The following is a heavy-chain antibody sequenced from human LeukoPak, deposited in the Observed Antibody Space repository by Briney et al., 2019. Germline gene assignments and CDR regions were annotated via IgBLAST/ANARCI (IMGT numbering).Heavy chain of an antibody. D-gene: IGHD3-22*01. CDR3: ARDRDSSGYYSVSFDY. CDR2: ISYDGSNK. V-gene: IGHV3-30*03. J-gene: IGHJ4*02. CDR1: EFTFSSYG. Sequence: GGSLRLSCAASEFTFSSYGMHWVRQAPGKGLEWVAVISYDGSNKYYADSVKGRFTISRDNSKNTLYLQMNSLRAEDTAVYYCARDRDSSGYYSVSFDYWGQGTLVTVSS.